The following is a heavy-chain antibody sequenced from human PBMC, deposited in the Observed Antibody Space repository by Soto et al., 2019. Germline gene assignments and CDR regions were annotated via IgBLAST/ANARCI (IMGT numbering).Heavy chain of an antibody. V-gene: IGHV3-7*01. J-gene: IGHJ4*02. CDR1: GFTFSSYW. CDR2: IKQDGSEK. D-gene: IGHD2-2*01. Sequence: GGSLRLSCAASGFTFSSYWMSWVRQAPGKGLEWVANIKQDGSEKYYVDSVKGRFTISRDNAKNSLYLQMNSLRAEDTAVYYCARGFGEGYCISTSCSDSPYWGQGTLVTVSS. CDR3: ARGFGEGYCISTSCSDSPY.